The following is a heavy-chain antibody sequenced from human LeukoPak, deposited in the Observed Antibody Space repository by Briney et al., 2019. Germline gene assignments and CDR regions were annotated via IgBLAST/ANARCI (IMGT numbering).Heavy chain of an antibody. CDR3: ARVQWLPTYYFDY. Sequence: GGSLRLSCAASGFTFSSYWMSWVRQAPGKGLEWVSVIYSGGSTYYADSVKGRFTISRGNSKNTLYLQMNSLRAEDTAVYYCARVQWLPTYYFDYWGQGTLVTVSS. D-gene: IGHD6-19*01. CDR2: IYSGGST. J-gene: IGHJ4*02. CDR1: GFTFSSYW. V-gene: IGHV3-53*01.